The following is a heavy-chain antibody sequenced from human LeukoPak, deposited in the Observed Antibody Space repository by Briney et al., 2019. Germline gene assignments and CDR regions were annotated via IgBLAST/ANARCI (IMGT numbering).Heavy chain of an antibody. CDR3: ATERITMVRGVTDVDY. D-gene: IGHD3-10*01. V-gene: IGHV3-21*01. CDR2: ISSSSSYI. Sequence: GGSLRLSCAASGFTFSSYSMNWVRQAPGKGLEWVSSISSSSSYIYYADSVKGRFTISRDNAKNSLYLQMNSLRAEDTAVYYCATERITMVRGVTDVDYRGQGTLVTVSS. J-gene: IGHJ4*02. CDR1: GFTFSSYS.